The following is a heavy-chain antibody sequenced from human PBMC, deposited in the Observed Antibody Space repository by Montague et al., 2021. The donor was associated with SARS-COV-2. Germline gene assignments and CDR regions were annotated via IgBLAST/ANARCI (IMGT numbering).Heavy chain of an antibody. CDR2: IYWDDDE. Sequence: PALVKPTQTLTLTCTFSGISLSTSGVGVAWIRQPPGKALEWLALIYWDDDERYSPSMRSSLTITKDTSENQVVLRMTNMDPMDTATYYCAPLGFDSRSYYTPHNWFDPWGQGILVTVSS. J-gene: IGHJ5*02. CDR1: GISLSTSGVG. D-gene: IGHD3-10*01. V-gene: IGHV2-5*02. CDR3: APLGFDSRSYYTPHNWFDP.